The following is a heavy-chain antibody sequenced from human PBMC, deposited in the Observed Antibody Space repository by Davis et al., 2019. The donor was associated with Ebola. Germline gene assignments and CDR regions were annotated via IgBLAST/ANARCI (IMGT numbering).Heavy chain of an antibody. Sequence: SGPTLLHPPRTLTLTCPFPVLSLSPSGVGVGWTRQPPVTALECLALIYWHNDKRYSPSLKSRLTITKDTSKNQVVLTMSNMDPVDTATYYCAHRRAIAVAAWAWFDPWGQGTLVTVSS. V-gene: IGHV2-5*01. D-gene: IGHD6-19*01. CDR3: AHRRAIAVAAWAWFDP. CDR1: VLSLSPSGVG. J-gene: IGHJ5*02. CDR2: IYWHNDK.